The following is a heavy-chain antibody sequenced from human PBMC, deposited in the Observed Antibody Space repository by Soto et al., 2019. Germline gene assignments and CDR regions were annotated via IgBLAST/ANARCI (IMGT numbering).Heavy chain of an antibody. J-gene: IGHJ3*01. Sequence: EVQLLESGGGLVQPGGFLRLSCAASGFSFTNFSMFWVRQAPAKGLEWVSGVSGSSDTTYYADSVKGRFTISRDNSKNTLFLQMNSLRTEDTALYYCAKPSRGVSCSGYKCYSPRGPFELWGQGTMVSVSS. CDR2: VSGSSDTT. V-gene: IGHV3-23*01. D-gene: IGHD2-15*01. CDR3: AKPSRGVSCSGYKCYSPRGPFEL. CDR1: GFSFTNFS.